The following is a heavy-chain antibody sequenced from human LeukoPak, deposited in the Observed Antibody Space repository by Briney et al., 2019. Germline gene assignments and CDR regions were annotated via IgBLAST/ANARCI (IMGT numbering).Heavy chain of an antibody. D-gene: IGHD4-23*01. Sequence: TGGSLRLSCAASGFTFSDYYMSWIRQAPGKGLEWVSYISSSSSYTNYADSVKGRFTISRDNAKNSLYLQMNSLRAEDTAVYYCARDLGYGGSLDYWGQGTLVTVSS. CDR3: ARDLGYGGSLDY. CDR1: GFTFSDYY. V-gene: IGHV3-11*06. CDR2: ISSSSSYT. J-gene: IGHJ4*02.